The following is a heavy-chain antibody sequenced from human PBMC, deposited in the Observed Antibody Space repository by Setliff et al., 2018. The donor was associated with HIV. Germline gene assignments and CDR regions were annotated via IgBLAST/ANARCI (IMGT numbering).Heavy chain of an antibody. CDR2: VNSDGSTK. V-gene: IGHV3-74*01. Sequence: PGGSLRLSCTASGFTFEKYWMHWVRQAPGEGLVWISRVNSDGSTKTYADSVKGRFTISRDNAKKTLYLQMNSLRAEDTGVYYCHSGYDTEEQSYFDYWGQGALVTVSS. CDR1: GFTFEKYW. D-gene: IGHD5-12*01. J-gene: IGHJ4*02. CDR3: HSGYDTEEQSYFDY.